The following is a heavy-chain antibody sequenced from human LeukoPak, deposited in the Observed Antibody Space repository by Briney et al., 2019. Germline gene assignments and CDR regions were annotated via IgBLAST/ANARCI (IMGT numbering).Heavy chain of an antibody. J-gene: IGHJ2*01. CDR3: ARDEVTVASSPSYWFFAL. Sequence: GGSLRLSCAASGFTFSSYTMNWVRQAPGKGLEWVSSISGSSTYIFSADSMKGRFTISRDNAENSLYLQINSLRAEDTAIYYCARDEVTVASSPSYWFFALWGRGTLVTVSS. V-gene: IGHV3-21*06. CDR1: GFTFSSYT. CDR2: ISGSSTYI. D-gene: IGHD2-15*01.